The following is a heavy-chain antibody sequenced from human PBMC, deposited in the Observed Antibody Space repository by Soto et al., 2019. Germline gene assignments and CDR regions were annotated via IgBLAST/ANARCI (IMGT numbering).Heavy chain of an antibody. J-gene: IGHJ6*02. Sequence: SQTLSLTCAISGDGVSSNSAAWNWIRQSPSRGLEWLGRTYYRSKWYNDYAVSVKSRITINPDTSKNQFSLQLNSVTPEDTAVYYCARDQGGIAAAGTLSYYGMDVWGQGTTVTVS. D-gene: IGHD6-13*01. CDR2: TYYRSKWYN. CDR1: GDGVSSNSAA. V-gene: IGHV6-1*01. CDR3: ARDQGGIAAAGTLSYYGMDV.